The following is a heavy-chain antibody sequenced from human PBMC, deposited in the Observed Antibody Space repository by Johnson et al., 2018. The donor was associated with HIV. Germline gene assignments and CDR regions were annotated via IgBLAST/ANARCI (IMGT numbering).Heavy chain of an antibody. J-gene: IGHJ3*02. Sequence: VQLVESGGGLVQPGGSLRLSCAASGFTFSSYGMHWVRQAPGKGLEWVAVICYDGSNKYYADSVKGRFTISRDNSKNTLYLQMKSLRPEDTAVYYCARDPSYDMAHTDGFDIWGQGTMVTVSS. CDR3: ARDPSYDMAHTDGFDI. CDR2: ICYDGSNK. D-gene: IGHD3-22*01. V-gene: IGHV3-30*03. CDR1: GFTFSSYG.